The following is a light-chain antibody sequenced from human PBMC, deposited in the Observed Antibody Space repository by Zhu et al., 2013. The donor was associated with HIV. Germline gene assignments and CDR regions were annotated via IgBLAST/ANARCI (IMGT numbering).Light chain of an antibody. Sequence: EIVLTQSPGTLSLSPGESVTLSCRASQSLIRNHVSWYQYNPGQGPRLLIYGASIRATGVPDRFSGGGSGTDFTLTISSLQPEDVATYYCQKYHSAPFTFGPGTKVDLK. J-gene: IGKJ3*01. CDR3: QKYHSAPFT. CDR2: GAS. V-gene: IGKV3-20*01. CDR1: QSLIRNH.